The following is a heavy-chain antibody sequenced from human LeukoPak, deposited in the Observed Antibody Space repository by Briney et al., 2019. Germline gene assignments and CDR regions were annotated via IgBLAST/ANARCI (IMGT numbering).Heavy chain of an antibody. Sequence: GGSLRLSCTVSGFTVSSNSMSWVRQAPGKGLEWVSFIYSDNTHYSDSVKGRFTISRDNSKNTLYLQMNSLRAEDTAVYYCARATPQLLPPYAFDIWGQGTMVTVSS. CDR2: IYSDNT. V-gene: IGHV3-53*01. CDR3: ARATPQLLPPYAFDI. J-gene: IGHJ3*02. CDR1: GFTVSSNS. D-gene: IGHD2-2*01.